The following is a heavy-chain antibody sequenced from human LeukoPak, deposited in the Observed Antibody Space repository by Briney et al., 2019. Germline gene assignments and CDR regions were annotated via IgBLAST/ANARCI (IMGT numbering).Heavy chain of an antibody. D-gene: IGHD5-24*01. J-gene: IGHJ4*02. CDR3: ARSRDGYNKDWNY. CDR1: GGSISSYY. CDR2: IYYSGST. Sequence: SETLSLTCTVSGGSISSYYWSWIRQPPGKGLEWIGYIYYSGSTNYNPSLESRVTISVDTSKNQFSLKLSSVTAADTAVYYCARSRDGYNKDWNYWGQGTLVTVSS. V-gene: IGHV4-59*01.